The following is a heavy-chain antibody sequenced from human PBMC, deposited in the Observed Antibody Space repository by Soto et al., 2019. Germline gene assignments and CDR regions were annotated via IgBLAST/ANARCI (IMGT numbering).Heavy chain of an antibody. Sequence: SETLSLTCAVYGGSVNGYYSNWIRQPPGKGLEWIGEINHTGGPHYNQCLKSRVTMSVDTSKNKFSLRLSSVAAADTAIYYCATRITVFGLLIPPFDAWGQGTQVTVSS. V-gene: IGHV4-34*01. CDR3: ATRITVFGLLIPPFDA. CDR2: INHTGGP. CDR1: GGSVNGYY. J-gene: IGHJ5*02. D-gene: IGHD3-3*01.